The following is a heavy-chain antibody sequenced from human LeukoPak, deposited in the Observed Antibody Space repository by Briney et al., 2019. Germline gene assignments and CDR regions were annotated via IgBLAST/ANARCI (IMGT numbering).Heavy chain of an antibody. Sequence: GESLKISCAASGFTFRLYVMTWVRQAPGKGLEWVSAITGSGGSIYYADSVRGRFTISRDNSKNTLYLQMRSLRAEDTAIYYCAHPSTPDYGGLDYWGQGTLVTVSS. J-gene: IGHJ4*02. CDR1: GFTFRLYV. CDR2: ITGSGGSI. V-gene: IGHV3-23*01. CDR3: AHPSTPDYGGLDY. D-gene: IGHD4-17*01.